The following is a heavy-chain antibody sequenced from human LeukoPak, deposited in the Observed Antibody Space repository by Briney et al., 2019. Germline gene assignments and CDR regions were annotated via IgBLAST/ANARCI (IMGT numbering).Heavy chain of an antibody. CDR3: AKESGALGAPLYDY. Sequence: GGSLRLSCVASGFIFRNYAMSWVRQAPGEGLEWVSGISDNGGGTYYADSLKGRFTISRDNSKNMLYLQMNSLRAEDTAVYYCAKESGALGAPLYDYWGRGILVTASS. J-gene: IGHJ4*02. D-gene: IGHD4/OR15-4a*01. CDR1: GFIFRNYA. V-gene: IGHV3-23*01. CDR2: ISDNGGGT.